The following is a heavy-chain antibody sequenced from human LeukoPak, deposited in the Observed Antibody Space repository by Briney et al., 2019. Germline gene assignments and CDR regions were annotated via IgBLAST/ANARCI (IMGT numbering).Heavy chain of an antibody. CDR2: ISSSSSTI. D-gene: IGHD3-10*02. V-gene: IGHV3-48*01. J-gene: IGHJ6*04. CDR3: AELGITMIGGV. CDR1: GFTFSSYS. Sequence: GGSLRLSCATSGFTFSSYSMNWVRQAPGKGLEWVSYISSSSSTIYYADSVKGRFTISRDNAKNSLYLQMNSLRAEDTAVYYCAELGITMIGGVWGKGTTVTISS.